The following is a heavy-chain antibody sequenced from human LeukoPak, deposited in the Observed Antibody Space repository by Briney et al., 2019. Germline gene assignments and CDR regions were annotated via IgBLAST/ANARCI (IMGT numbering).Heavy chain of an antibody. CDR3: AKDQAAGYYYYGMDV. D-gene: IGHD6-13*01. J-gene: IGHJ6*02. Sequence: GRSLRLSCAASGFTFDDYAMHWVRQAPGKGLEWVSGISWNSGSIGYADSVKGRFTISRDNAKNSLYLQMNSLRAEDTALYYCAKDQAAGYYYYGMDVWGQGTTVTVSS. CDR1: GFTFDDYA. CDR2: ISWNSGSI. V-gene: IGHV3-9*01.